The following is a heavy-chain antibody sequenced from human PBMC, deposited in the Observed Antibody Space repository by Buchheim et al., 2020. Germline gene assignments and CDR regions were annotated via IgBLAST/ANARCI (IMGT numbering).Heavy chain of an antibody. D-gene: IGHD3-3*01. V-gene: IGHV3-48*01. CDR1: GFTFSSYS. CDR2: ISSSSSTI. Sequence: EVQLVESGGGLVQPGGSLRLSCAASGFTFSSYSMNWVRQAPGKGLEWVSYISSSSSTIYYADSVKGRFTISRDNAKNSLYLQMNSLGAEDTAVYYCAREGITIFGVVITPNGLDVWGQGTT. CDR3: AREGITIFGVVITPNGLDV. J-gene: IGHJ6*02.